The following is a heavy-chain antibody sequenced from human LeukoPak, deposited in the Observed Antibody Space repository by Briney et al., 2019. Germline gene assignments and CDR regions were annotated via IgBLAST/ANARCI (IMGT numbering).Heavy chain of an antibody. CDR3: ARAPTVTFFDY. D-gene: IGHD4-17*01. J-gene: IGHJ4*02. CDR1: GGSISSSNW. Sequence: SETLSLTCAVSGGSISSSNWWSWVRQPPGKGLEWIGEIYHSGSTNYNPSLKSRVTISVDTSKNQFSLKLSSVTAADTAVYYCARAPTVTFFDYWGQGTLVTVSS. CDR2: IYHSGST. V-gene: IGHV4-4*02.